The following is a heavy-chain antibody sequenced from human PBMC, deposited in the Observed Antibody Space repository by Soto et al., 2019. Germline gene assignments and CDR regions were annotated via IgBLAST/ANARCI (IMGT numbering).Heavy chain of an antibody. CDR2: ISGSGGST. J-gene: IGHJ6*02. CDR1: GFTFSSYA. V-gene: IGHV3-23*01. Sequence: PGGSLRLSCAASGFTFSSYAVSWVRQAPGKGLEWVSAISGSGGSTYYADSVKGRFTISRDNSKNTLYLQMNSLRAEDTAVYYCAKLLRSSGWPYYYYYGMDVSGQVTTVTLSS. CDR3: AKLLRSSGWPYYYYYGMDV. D-gene: IGHD6-19*01.